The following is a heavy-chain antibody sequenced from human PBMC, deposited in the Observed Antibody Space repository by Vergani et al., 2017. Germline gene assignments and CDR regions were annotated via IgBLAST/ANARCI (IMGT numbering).Heavy chain of an antibody. V-gene: IGHV3-33*01. Sequence: QVQLVESGGGVVQPGRSLRLSCAASGFTFRSYGMHWVGQAPGRGLAWVAGIWYDGSNKYYADSVKGRFTISNNNSKNTLYLQRSSLRAEDAAVYYCAGGVRHERAPVAVDYWGQGTLVTVSS. J-gene: IGHJ4*02. D-gene: IGHD6-19*01. CDR3: AGGVRHERAPVAVDY. CDR2: IWYDGSNK. CDR1: GFTFRSYG.